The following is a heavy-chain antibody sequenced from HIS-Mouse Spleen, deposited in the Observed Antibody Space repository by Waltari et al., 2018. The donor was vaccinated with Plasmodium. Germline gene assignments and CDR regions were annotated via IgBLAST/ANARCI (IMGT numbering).Heavy chain of an antibody. CDR2: ISSSSSYK. CDR3: ARDHNWNYDY. Sequence: EVQLVESGGGLVKHGGSLRLSCAASVITFSSYSMNWVRQAPGKGLEWVSSISSSSSYKYYADSVKGRFTISRDNAKNSLYLQMNSLRAEDTAVYYCARDHNWNYDYWGQGTLVTVSS. V-gene: IGHV3-21*01. D-gene: IGHD1-7*01. CDR1: VITFSSYS. J-gene: IGHJ4*02.